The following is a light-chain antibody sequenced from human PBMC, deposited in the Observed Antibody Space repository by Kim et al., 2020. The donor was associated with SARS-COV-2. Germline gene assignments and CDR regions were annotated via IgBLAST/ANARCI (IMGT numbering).Light chain of an antibody. CDR3: QQYSSWYT. CDR1: QSISSE. CDR2: GAS. V-gene: IGKV3-15*01. Sequence: LSVSPGERLALTDRASQSISSELAWYQQRPGQAPRLLISGASARATGVPARFSGSGSGTEFTLTISSLQSEAFAVYYWQQYSSWYTFGQGTKLEI. J-gene: IGKJ2*01.